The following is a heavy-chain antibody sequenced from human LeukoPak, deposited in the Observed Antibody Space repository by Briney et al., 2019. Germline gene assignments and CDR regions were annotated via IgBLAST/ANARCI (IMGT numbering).Heavy chain of an antibody. Sequence: PSETLSLTCTVSGVSISSSSYYWGWIRQPPGKGLEWIGSIYYSGSTYYNPSLKSRVTISVDTSKNQFSLKLSSVTAADTAVYYCARERGGHYDSSDYWGQGTLVTVSS. CDR2: IYYSGST. J-gene: IGHJ4*02. D-gene: IGHD3-22*01. V-gene: IGHV4-39*07. CDR1: GVSISSSSYY. CDR3: ARERGGHYDSSDY.